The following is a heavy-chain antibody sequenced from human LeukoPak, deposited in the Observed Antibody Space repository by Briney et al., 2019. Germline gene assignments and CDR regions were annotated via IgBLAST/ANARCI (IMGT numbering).Heavy chain of an antibody. Sequence: GGSLRLSCADSGFTFSSYAMNWVRQAPGKGLAWVSSITGSGGSTRVDSVKDRFTISRDNSKNTLYLQMNSLRADDTAVYFCAKNLLGSESFSWHFDLWGRGTLVTVSS. CDR2: ITGSGGST. D-gene: IGHD1-26*01. CDR3: AKNLLGSESFSWHFDL. J-gene: IGHJ2*01. CDR1: GFTFSSYA. V-gene: IGHV3-23*01.